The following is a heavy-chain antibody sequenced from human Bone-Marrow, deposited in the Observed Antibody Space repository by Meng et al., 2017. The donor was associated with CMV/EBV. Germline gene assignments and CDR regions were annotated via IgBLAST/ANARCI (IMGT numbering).Heavy chain of an antibody. J-gene: IGHJ5*02. CDR1: GYTFTSYY. Sequence: ASVKVSCKASGYTFTSYYMHWVRQAPGQGLEWMGIINPSGGSTSYAQKFQGRVTMTRDTSTSTVYMELSSLRSEDTAVYYCARDGRHSSSWTPWFDPWGQGTLVTVSS. V-gene: IGHV1-46*01. CDR2: INPSGGST. CDR3: ARDGRHSSSWTPWFDP. D-gene: IGHD6-13*01.